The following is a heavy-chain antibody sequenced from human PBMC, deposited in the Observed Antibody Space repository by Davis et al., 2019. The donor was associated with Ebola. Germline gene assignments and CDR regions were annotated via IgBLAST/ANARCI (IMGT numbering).Heavy chain of an antibody. CDR3: ARGSLGGDGC. Sequence: PGGSLRLSCAASGFTFSSYNMNWVRQAPGKGLEWVSYISSSSSTIYYADSVKGRFTISRDNAKNSLYLQMNSLSDEDTAVYYCARGSLGGDGCWGQGTLVTVSS. D-gene: IGHD2-21*02. J-gene: IGHJ4*02. CDR2: ISSSSSTI. CDR1: GFTFSSYN. V-gene: IGHV3-48*02.